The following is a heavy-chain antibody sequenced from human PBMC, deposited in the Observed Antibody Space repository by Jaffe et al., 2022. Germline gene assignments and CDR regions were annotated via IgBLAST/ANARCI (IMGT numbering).Heavy chain of an antibody. V-gene: IGHV2-26*01. CDR3: ARIRAMGDYIWGSYRHRSDWFDP. CDR1: GFSLSNARMG. D-gene: IGHD3-16*02. J-gene: IGHJ5*02. Sequence: QVTLKESGPVLVKPTETLTLTCTVSGFSLSNARMGVSWIRQPPGKALEWLAHIFSNDEKSYSTSLKSRLTISKDTSKSQVVLTMTNMDPVDTATYYCARIRAMGDYIWGSYRHRSDWFDPWGQGTLVTVSS. CDR2: IFSNDEK.